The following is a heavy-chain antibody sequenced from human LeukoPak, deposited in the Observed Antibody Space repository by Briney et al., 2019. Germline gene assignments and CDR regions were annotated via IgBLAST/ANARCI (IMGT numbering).Heavy chain of an antibody. CDR2: INPSGGST. J-gene: IGHJ3*02. CDR1: GYTFTSYY. CDR3: ARPAYYGRAAFDI. Sequence: ASVKVSCKACGYTFTSYYMHWVGQAGGRGRDWMGIINPSGGSTRYAQKFQGRVTMTRDMSTSTVYMELSSLRSEDTAVYYCARPAYYGRAAFDIWGQGTMVTVSS. D-gene: IGHD2-21*01. V-gene: IGHV1-46*01.